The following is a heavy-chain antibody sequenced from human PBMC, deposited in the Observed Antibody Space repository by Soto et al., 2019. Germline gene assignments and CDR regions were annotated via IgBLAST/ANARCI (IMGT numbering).Heavy chain of an antibody. CDR3: AKGFLSGGYCANGVCYHFDY. J-gene: IGHJ4*02. CDR1: GFTFSRYG. D-gene: IGHD2-8*01. CDR2: MSYDGNNK. V-gene: IGHV3-30*18. Sequence: PGGSLRLSCAASGFTFSRYGMHWVRQAPGKGLEWVAVMSYDGNNKYYAESVKGRFTVSRDNSRNTQYQQMNSMKVEDTTEYYCAKGFLSGGYCANGVCYHFDYWGQGTPVTVSS.